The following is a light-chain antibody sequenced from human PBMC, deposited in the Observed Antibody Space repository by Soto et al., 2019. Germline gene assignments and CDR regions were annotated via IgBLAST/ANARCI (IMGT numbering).Light chain of an antibody. CDR2: EVT. CDR3: CSSGGIYAFEV. J-gene: IGLJ2*01. CDR1: SDVGDFNY. V-gene: IGLV2-11*01. Sequence: QSVLTQPRSVSGSPGQSVTISCTGTSDVGDFNYVSWYQHHPGKGPKLLIYEVTTRPSGVPDRFSGSKSGTTASLTISGLQADDDADYCGCSSGGIYAFEVFGGGTKVTVL.